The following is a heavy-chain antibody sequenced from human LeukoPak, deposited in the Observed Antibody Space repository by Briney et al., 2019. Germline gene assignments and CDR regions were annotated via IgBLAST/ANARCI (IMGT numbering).Heavy chain of an antibody. D-gene: IGHD3-22*01. CDR2: INHFGSP. CDR3: ASQYTNDRSALFDY. J-gene: IGHJ4*02. Sequence: SETLSLTCAVYGGSFSGYYWSWIRQPPGKGLEWIGEINHFGSPNYNPSLRSRASMSIDMSNKQFSLKLSSVSAADTAVYYCASQYTNDRSALFDYWGQGTLVTVSS. CDR1: GGSFSGYY. V-gene: IGHV4-34*01.